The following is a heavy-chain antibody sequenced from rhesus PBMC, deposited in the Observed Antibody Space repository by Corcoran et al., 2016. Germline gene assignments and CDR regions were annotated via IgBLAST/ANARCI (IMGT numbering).Heavy chain of an antibody. CDR2: IRYKDRGGRV. CDR1: GLPFSDYY. J-gene: IGHJ3*01. V-gene: IGHV3S22*01. Sequence: ERQLVESGGGLVQPGGSLRLSCAASGLPFSDYYMSGVRKAPGKGPVWVGFIRYKDRGGRVECVAYVKGRFTISRADSKSIASLQMNSLRTEDTAVYYFARTRRGYAVDFWGQVLRVTVSS. CDR3: ARTRRGYAVDF. D-gene: IGHD3-34*01.